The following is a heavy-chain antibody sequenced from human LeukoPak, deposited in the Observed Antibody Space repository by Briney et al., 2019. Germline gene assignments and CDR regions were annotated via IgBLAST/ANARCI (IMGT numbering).Heavy chain of an antibody. J-gene: IGHJ5*02. CDR1: GYTFTGYY. Sequence: ASVKVSCKASGYTFTGYYMHWVRQAPGQGLEWMGRINPNSGGTNYAQKFQGRVTITRDTSISTAYMELSRLRSDDTAVYYCARKAYCSGGSCYLDWFDPWGQGTLVTVSS. D-gene: IGHD2-15*01. CDR3: ARKAYCSGGSCYLDWFDP. V-gene: IGHV1-2*06. CDR2: INPNSGGT.